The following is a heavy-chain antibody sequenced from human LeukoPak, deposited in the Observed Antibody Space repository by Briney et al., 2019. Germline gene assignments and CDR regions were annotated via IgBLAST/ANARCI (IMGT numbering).Heavy chain of an antibody. Sequence: SETLSLTCTVSGDSIGNTDYFWGWIRQPPGKGLEWIGSAFDSDDTYYHPSLRSRVSISVDTSRNQVSLRLRSATAADTAMYYCARGVQLWLMSKRYFDYWGQGILVTVSS. CDR2: AFDSDDT. J-gene: IGHJ4*02. CDR3: ARGVQLWLMSKRYFDY. D-gene: IGHD3-22*01. CDR1: GDSIGNTDYF. V-gene: IGHV4-39*07.